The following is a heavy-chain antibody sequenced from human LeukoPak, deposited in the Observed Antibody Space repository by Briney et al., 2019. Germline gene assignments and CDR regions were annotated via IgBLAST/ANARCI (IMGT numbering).Heavy chain of an antibody. CDR2: ISNGDT. CDR1: GYTFTSYG. CDR3: ARLASTTLPSRAGGYAFDI. Sequence: ASVKVSCKASGYTFTSYGISWVRQAPGQGLEWMGWISNGDTYYTQKLQGRATMTTDTSTSTAYMELRSLRSDDTAVYFCARLASTTLPSRAGGYAFDIWGQGTMVTVSS. D-gene: IGHD4-17*01. V-gene: IGHV1-18*01. J-gene: IGHJ3*02.